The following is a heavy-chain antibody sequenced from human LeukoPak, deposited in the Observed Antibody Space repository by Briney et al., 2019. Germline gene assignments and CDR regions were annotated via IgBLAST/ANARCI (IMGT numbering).Heavy chain of an antibody. CDR1: GFTFDDYG. CDR3: ARSLTPFGGVIVPYAN. D-gene: IGHD3-16*02. CDR2: INWNGGST. Sequence: GGSLRLSCAASGFTFDDYGMSWVRQAPGKGLEWVSGINWNGGSTGYADSVKGRFTISRDNAKNSLYLQMNSLRAEDMALYYCARSLTPFGGVIVPYANWGQGTLVTVSS. V-gene: IGHV3-20*04. J-gene: IGHJ4*02.